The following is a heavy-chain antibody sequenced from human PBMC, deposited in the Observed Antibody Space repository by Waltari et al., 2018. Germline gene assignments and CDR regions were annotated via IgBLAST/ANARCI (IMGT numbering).Heavy chain of an antibody. J-gene: IGHJ3*01. D-gene: IGHD2-21*02. CDR3: TTRSLVEGTDDVLDL. Sequence: EVQLVESGGGLVKPGGSLGLSCAAPGFTFSTAWRKLGRQAPGKGLELVGRIKSRTEGGTTDYAAPVKGRFSVSRDDSKKMLYLEMNNLKTEDTAMYFCTTRSLVEGTDDVLDLWGRGTMAIVSS. CDR2: IKSRTEGGTT. CDR1: GFTFSTAW. V-gene: IGHV3-15*01.